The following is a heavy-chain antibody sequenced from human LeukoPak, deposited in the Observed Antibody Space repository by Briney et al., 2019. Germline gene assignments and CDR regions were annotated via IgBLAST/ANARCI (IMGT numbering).Heavy chain of an antibody. CDR2: ISGGGGST. CDR3: APTPAVVTPFFDY. CDR1: GFTFSSYG. Sequence: GGSLRLSCAASGFTFSSYGMSWVRQAPGKGLEWVAAISGGGGSTYYADSVKGRFTISRDNSKNTLYLQMNSLRAEDTAVYYCAPTPAVVTPFFDYWGQGTLVTVSS. J-gene: IGHJ4*02. V-gene: IGHV3-23*01. D-gene: IGHD4-23*01.